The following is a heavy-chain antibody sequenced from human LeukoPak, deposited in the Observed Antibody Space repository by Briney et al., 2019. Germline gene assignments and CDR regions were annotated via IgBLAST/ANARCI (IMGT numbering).Heavy chain of an antibody. CDR1: GFTFSSYS. CDR3: AREFGTYGSGSYIAPEAFDI. D-gene: IGHD3-10*01. J-gene: IGHJ3*02. V-gene: IGHV3-21*01. Sequence: GGSLRLSRAASGFTFSSYSMNWVRQAPGKGLEWVSSISSSSSYIYYADSVKGRFTISRDNAKNSLYLQMNSLRAEDTAVYYCAREFGTYGSGSYIAPEAFDIWGQGTMVTVSS. CDR2: ISSSSSYI.